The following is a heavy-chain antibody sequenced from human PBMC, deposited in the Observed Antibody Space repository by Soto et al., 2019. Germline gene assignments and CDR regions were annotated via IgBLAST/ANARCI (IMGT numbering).Heavy chain of an antibody. CDR1: GFTFSSYS. Sequence: GGSLRLSCAASGFTFSSYSMNWVRQAPGKGLEWVSYISSSSSTIYYADSVKGRFTISRDNAKNSLYLQMNSLRAEDTAVYYCARDRTYYYGSGSYVSNWYFDLWGRGTLVTVSS. D-gene: IGHD3-10*01. CDR2: ISSSSSTI. J-gene: IGHJ2*01. CDR3: ARDRTYYYGSGSYVSNWYFDL. V-gene: IGHV3-48*01.